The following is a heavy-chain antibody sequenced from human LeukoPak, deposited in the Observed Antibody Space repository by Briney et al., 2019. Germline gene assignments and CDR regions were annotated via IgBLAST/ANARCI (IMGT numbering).Heavy chain of an antibody. D-gene: IGHD2-15*01. V-gene: IGHV3-21*01. CDR2: IISSSSYI. CDR3: ARDPQYCSGGSCYSFDY. Sequence: GGSLRLSCAASGFTFSTYSMNWVRQAPGKGLEWVSSIISSSSYIYYADSVKGRFTISRDNAKNSLYLQMNSLRAEDTAVYYCARDPQYCSGGSCYSFDYWGQVTLVTVSS. CDR1: GFTFSTYS. J-gene: IGHJ4*02.